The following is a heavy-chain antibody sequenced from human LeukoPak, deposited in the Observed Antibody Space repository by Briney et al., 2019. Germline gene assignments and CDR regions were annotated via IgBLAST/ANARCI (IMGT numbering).Heavy chain of an antibody. Sequence: GGSLRLSCAASGFTFSSYAMSWVRQAPGKGLEWVSAISGSGGSTYYADSVKGRFTISRDNSKNTLYLQMNSLRAEDTAVYYCAKCSRDSSGSFLGYYYYMDVWGKGTTVTVSS. V-gene: IGHV3-23*01. D-gene: IGHD6-19*01. CDR2: ISGSGGST. CDR3: AKCSRDSSGSFLGYYYYMDV. CDR1: GFTFSSYA. J-gene: IGHJ6*03.